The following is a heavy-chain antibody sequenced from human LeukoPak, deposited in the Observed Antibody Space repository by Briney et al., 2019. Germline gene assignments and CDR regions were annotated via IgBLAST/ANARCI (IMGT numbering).Heavy chain of an antibody. CDR1: GYTFTNYG. CDR2: ISGYNGNT. D-gene: IGHD2-8*01. Sequence: ASVKVSCKASGYTFTNYGISWVRQAPGQGLEWMGWISGYNGNTNNVQNLQGRVTMTTDTSTSTAYMELRSLRSDDTAVYYCARELQGYCTNGVCYNKAITPYYWGQGTLVTVSS. CDR3: ARELQGYCTNGVCYNKAITPYY. V-gene: IGHV1-18*01. J-gene: IGHJ4*02.